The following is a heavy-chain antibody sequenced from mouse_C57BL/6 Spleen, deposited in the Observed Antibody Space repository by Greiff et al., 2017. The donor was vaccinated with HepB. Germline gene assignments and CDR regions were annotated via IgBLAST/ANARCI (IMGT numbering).Heavy chain of an antibody. Sequence: QVQLQQSGAELVRPGTSVKVSCKASGYAFTNYLIEWVKQRPGQGLEWIGVINPGSGGTNYNEKFKGKATLTADKSSSTAYMQLSSLTSEDSAVYFCARSEGGDWYFDGWGTGTTVTVSS. CDR2: INPGSGGT. CDR3: ARSEGGDWYFDG. CDR1: GYAFTNYL. J-gene: IGHJ1*03. V-gene: IGHV1-54*01.